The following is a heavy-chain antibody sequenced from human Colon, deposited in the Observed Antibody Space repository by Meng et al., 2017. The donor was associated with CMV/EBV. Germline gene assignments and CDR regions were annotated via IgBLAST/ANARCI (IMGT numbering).Heavy chain of an antibody. J-gene: IGHJ4*02. V-gene: IGHV3-30*18. Sequence: GECLKISCAASGFTVSNNYMSWVRQAPGKGLEFVAALSHDGSRFYYADSVKGRFTMSRDNPRNTLFLQMNALRSEDTAVYYCAKDAGANGWFYFDFWGQGTLVPSPQ. CDR1: GFTVSNNY. CDR2: LSHDGSRF. CDR3: AKDAGANGWFYFDF. D-gene: IGHD2-15*01.